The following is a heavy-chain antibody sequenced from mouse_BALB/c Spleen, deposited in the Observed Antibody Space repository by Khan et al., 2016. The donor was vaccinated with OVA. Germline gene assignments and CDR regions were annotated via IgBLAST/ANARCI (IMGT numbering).Heavy chain of an antibody. Sequence: VQLQQSRAELLKPGASVKLSRTSSDFNIKDIYMHWVKQRPELGLEWIGRIDPANDDTKYDPKFQGKATITADISSNTAYMQLSSLTSEDTAVYYCTTRYGNPFAYWGQGTLVTVSA. CDR3: TTRYGNPFAY. J-gene: IGHJ3*01. V-gene: IGHV14-3*02. CDR2: IDPANDDT. CDR1: DFNIKDIY. D-gene: IGHD2-1*01.